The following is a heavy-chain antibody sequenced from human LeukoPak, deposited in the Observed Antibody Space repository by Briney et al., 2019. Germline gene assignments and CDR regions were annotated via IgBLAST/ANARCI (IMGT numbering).Heavy chain of an antibody. CDR3: ARDLTPAYGLVYYFGY. Sequence: ASVKVSCKASGGTFSSYAISWVRQAPGQGLEWMGRIIPIFGTANYAQKFQGRVTITTDESTSTAYMELSSLRSEDTAVYYCARDLTPAYGLVYYFGYWGQGTLVTVSS. V-gene: IGHV1-69*05. D-gene: IGHD3-10*01. CDR2: IIPIFGTA. CDR1: GGTFSSYA. J-gene: IGHJ4*02.